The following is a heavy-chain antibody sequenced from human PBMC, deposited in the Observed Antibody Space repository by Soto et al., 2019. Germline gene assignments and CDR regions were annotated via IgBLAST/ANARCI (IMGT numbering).Heavy chain of an antibody. Sequence: QVQLQESGPGLVKPSETPSLTCTVSGGSISSYYWSWIRQPAGKGLEWIGRIYTSGSTNYNPSLKSRVTMSVDTSKNQFSLKLSSVTAADTVVYYCARDPPQYSGSYHYGMDVWGQGTTVTVSS. CDR1: GGSISSYY. D-gene: IGHD1-26*01. CDR2: IYTSGST. CDR3: ARDPPQYSGSYHYGMDV. V-gene: IGHV4-4*07. J-gene: IGHJ6*02.